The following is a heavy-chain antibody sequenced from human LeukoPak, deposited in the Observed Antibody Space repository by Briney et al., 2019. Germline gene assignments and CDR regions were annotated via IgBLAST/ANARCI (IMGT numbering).Heavy chain of an antibody. V-gene: IGHV3-74*01. D-gene: IGHD6-19*01. CDR3: ETKQWLAPPPDS. CDR2: INSDGTVT. J-gene: IGHJ4*02. CDR1: IHPLSKYW. Sequence: GGPLSLLCTASIHPLSKYWMLCLPQAPGKGLESVSRINSDGTVTTYADYVKGRFTVSRDNADNTMFLQMNSVRDEDTAVYYCETKQWLAPPPDSWGQGTPVTVSS.